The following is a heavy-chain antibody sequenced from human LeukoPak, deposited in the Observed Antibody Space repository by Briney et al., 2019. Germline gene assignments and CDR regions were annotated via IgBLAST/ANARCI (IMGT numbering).Heavy chain of an antibody. V-gene: IGHV3-74*01. CDR2: INSDGSST. J-gene: IGHJ6*02. Sequence: PGGSLRLSCAASGFTFSSYWMHWVRQAPGKGLVWVSRINSDGSSTSYADSVKGRFTISRDNAKNTLYLQMNSLRAEDTAVYYCARNDAEYYYYGMDVWGQGTTVTVSS. CDR1: GFTFSSYW. CDR3: ARNDAEYYYYGMDV.